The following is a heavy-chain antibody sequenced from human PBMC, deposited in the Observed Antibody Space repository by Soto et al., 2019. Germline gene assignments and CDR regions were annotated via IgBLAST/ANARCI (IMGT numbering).Heavy chain of an antibody. V-gene: IGHV1-2*04. CDR2: INPNSGGT. CDR3: ARGFGEENYYGMDV. J-gene: IGHJ6*02. CDR1: GYTFSGYY. Sequence: QVQLVQSGAEVKKPGASVKVSCKASGYTFSGYYMHWVRQAPGQGLEWMGWINPNSGGTNYAQKFQGWVTMTRDTSSSTAYMELSRLRSDETAVYYCARGFGEENYYGMDVWGQGTTVTVSS. D-gene: IGHD3-10*01.